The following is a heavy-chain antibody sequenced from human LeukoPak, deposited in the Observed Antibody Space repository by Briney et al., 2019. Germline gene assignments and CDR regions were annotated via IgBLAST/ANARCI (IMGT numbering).Heavy chain of an antibody. CDR2: INPNSGGT. J-gene: IGHJ4*02. CDR1: GYTFTSYA. Sequence: ASVKVSCKASGYTFTSYAMHWVRQAPGQRLEWMGWINPNSGGTNYAQKFQGRVTMTRDTSISTAYMELSGLRSDDTAVYYCARGYSSSSHIDYWGQGTLVTVSS. D-gene: IGHD6-6*01. CDR3: ARGYSSSSHIDY. V-gene: IGHV1-2*02.